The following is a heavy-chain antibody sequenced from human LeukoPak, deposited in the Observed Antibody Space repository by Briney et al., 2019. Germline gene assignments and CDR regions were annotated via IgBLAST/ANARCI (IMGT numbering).Heavy chain of an antibody. D-gene: IGHD1-14*01. CDR3: AKGRDRFDY. Sequence: PGRSLRLSCAASGFTFSSYGMHWVRQAPGKGLEWVAVISYDGSNKYYADSVKGRFTISRDNSKNTLYLQMNSLRAEDTAVYYCAKGRDRFDYWGQGTLVTVSS. CDR2: ISYDGSNK. V-gene: IGHV3-30*18. J-gene: IGHJ4*02. CDR1: GFTFSSYG.